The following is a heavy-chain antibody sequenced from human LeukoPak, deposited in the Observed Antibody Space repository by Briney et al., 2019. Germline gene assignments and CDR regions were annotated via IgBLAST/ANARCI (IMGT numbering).Heavy chain of an antibody. CDR1: GFTFSSYA. D-gene: IGHD3-3*01. CDR2: ISGSGDYT. Sequence: GGSLRLSCAASGFTFSSYAMSWVRQAPGKGLEWVSAISGSGDYTYYADSVKGRFTISRDNSKNTLYLQLNSLRVEDTAVYYCAKPPRSSGYYLTRDSWGQGPLVTVSS. J-gene: IGHJ4*02. V-gene: IGHV3-23*01. CDR3: AKPPRSSGYYLTRDS.